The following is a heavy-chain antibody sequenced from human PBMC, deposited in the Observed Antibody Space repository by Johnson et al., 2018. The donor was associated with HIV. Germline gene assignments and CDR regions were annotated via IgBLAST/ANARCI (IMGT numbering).Heavy chain of an antibody. CDR1: GFTVSRNY. V-gene: IGHV3-53*01. Sequence: VQLVESGGGLIQPGGSLRLSCAASGFTVSRNYMSWVRQAPGKGLEWVSVIYSGGTTYYAGSVKGRLTTPHEHSKNTPYLQRNSLRAEDTAVYYCARDLETGDEYVWGSYQLGAFDIWGQGTMVTVSS. CDR3: ARDLETGDEYVWGSYQLGAFDI. J-gene: IGHJ3*02. CDR2: IYSGGTT. D-gene: IGHD3-16*02.